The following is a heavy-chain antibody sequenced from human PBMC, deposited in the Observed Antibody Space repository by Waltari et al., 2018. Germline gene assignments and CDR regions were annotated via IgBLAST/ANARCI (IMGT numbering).Heavy chain of an antibody. Sequence: QVKLQESGPGLVKPSQTLSLTCTVSGGSISSGGYYWSWIRQHPGKGLEWIGYIYYSGSTYYNPSLKSRVTISVDTSKNQFSLKLSSVTAADTAVYYCARVSMVRGVILGPDAFDIWGQGTMVTVSS. CDR1: GGSISSGGYY. J-gene: IGHJ3*02. V-gene: IGHV4-31*03. CDR2: IYYSGST. CDR3: ARVSMVRGVILGPDAFDI. D-gene: IGHD3-10*01.